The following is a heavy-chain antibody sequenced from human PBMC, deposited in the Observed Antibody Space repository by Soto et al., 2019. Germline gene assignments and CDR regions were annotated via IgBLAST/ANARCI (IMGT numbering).Heavy chain of an antibody. J-gene: IGHJ6*02. CDR2: IIPIFGTA. V-gene: IGHV1-69*06. Sequence: QVQLVQSGAEVKKPGSSVKVSCKASGGTFSSYAISWVRQAPGQGLEWMGGIIPIFGTANYAQKFQGRGTITADKSTSTAYMELSSLRSEDTAVYYCARCRNYYDSSGPPPPLDYYYYGMDVLVQGTTVTVSS. CDR1: GGTFSSYA. CDR3: ARCRNYYDSSGPPPPLDYYYYGMDV. D-gene: IGHD3-22*01.